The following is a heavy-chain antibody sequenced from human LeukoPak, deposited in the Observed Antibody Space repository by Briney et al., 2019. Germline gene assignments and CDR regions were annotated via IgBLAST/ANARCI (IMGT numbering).Heavy chain of an antibody. CDR1: GYTFNHHG. D-gene: IGHD6-19*01. V-gene: IGHV1-18*01. J-gene: IGHJ4*02. Sequence: PVASVKVSCKASGYTFNHHGISWVRQAPGQGLEWMGWISCYNGDTTYAQKFQGRVTMSKDTGTSTAYMELTGLRSDDTAVYYCARDPTNTSGRYAYFDSWGQGTLVTVSS. CDR3: ARDPTNTSGRYAYFDS. CDR2: ISCYNGDT.